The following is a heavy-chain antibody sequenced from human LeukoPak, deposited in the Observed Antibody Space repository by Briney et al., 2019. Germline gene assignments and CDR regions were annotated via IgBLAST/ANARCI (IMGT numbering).Heavy chain of an antibody. J-gene: IGHJ4*02. CDR3: VKEQSSGNYRTADF. D-gene: IGHD3-10*01. CDR2: ITYDGITT. V-gene: IGHV3-30*18. Sequence: GTSLRLSCATSGFTLSSCGMHWVRQAPGKGLEWVAVITYDGITTYFDDSVKGRFTISRDTSKSMLYLQMNSLRPEDTAVYYCVKEQSSGNYRTADFWGQGTLVTVSS. CDR1: GFTLSSCG.